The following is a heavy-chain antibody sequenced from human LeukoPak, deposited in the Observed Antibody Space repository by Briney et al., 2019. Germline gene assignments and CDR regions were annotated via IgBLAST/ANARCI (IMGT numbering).Heavy chain of an antibody. D-gene: IGHD3-22*01. CDR3: AKSTQTMIVNSYYFDY. CDR1: GFTFSSYG. J-gene: IGHJ4*02. V-gene: IGHV3-30*18. CDR2: ISYDGSNE. Sequence: GGSLRLSCVASGFTFSSYGMHWVRQAPGKGLEWVAVISYDGSNEYYADSVKGRFTISRDNSKNTLYLQMDSLRAEDTAVYYCAKSTQTMIVNSYYFDYWGRGTLVTVSS.